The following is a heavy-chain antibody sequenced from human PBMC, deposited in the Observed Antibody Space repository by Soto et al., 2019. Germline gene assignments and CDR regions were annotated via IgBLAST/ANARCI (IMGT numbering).Heavy chain of an antibody. CDR2: IWYDGSNK. CDR3: ARTHHYYDSSGYYPGWFDP. CDR1: GFTFSSYG. Sequence: PGGSLGLSCAASGFTFSSYGMHWVRQAPGKGLEWVAVIWYDGSNKYYADSVKGRFTISRDNSKNTLYLQMNSLRAEDTAVYYCARTHHYYDSSGYYPGWFDPWGQGTLVTVSS. D-gene: IGHD3-22*01. J-gene: IGHJ5*02. V-gene: IGHV3-33*01.